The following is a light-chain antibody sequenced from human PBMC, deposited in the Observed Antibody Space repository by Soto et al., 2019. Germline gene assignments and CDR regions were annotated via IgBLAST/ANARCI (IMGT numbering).Light chain of an antibody. Sequence: SVLTQPPSVSGAPGQRVTISCTGSSSNIGAGYDVHWYQQLPGTAPKLLIYVNSNRPSGVPDRFSGSKSGTSASLAITGLRAEDEADYYCQSYDSSLSGVVFGGGTKLTVL. V-gene: IGLV1-40*01. CDR1: SSNIGAGYD. CDR3: QSYDSSLSGVV. J-gene: IGLJ2*01. CDR2: VNS.